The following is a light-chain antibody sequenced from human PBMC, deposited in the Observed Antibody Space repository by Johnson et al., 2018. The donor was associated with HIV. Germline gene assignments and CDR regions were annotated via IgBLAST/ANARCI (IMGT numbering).Light chain of an antibody. J-gene: IGLJ1*01. CDR3: GTWDSSLGAWV. CDR1: SSTVGNNF. Sequence: QSVLTQPPSVSAAPGQKVTISCSGSSSTVGNNFVSWYQVLPGTAPKLLIYKDNERPSGIPDRFSGSKSGTSATLDITGLQTGDEADYYCGTWDSSLGAWVFGTGTKVTVL. CDR2: KDN. V-gene: IGLV1-51*02.